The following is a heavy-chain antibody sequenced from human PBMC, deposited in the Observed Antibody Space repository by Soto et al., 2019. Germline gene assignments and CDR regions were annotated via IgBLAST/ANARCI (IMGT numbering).Heavy chain of an antibody. D-gene: IGHD5-18*01. J-gene: IGHJ4*02. CDR2: ICPGDSDT. CDR3: AGIPPGSIFYFDY. V-gene: IGHV5-51*03. CDR1: GFNFTTYW. Sequence: EVQLVQSGAEVKKPGESLKISCKGSGFNFTTYWVGWVRQVPGKGLEWMGSICPGDSDTRYSPSFQGQVTISADKAISASYLQWSSLKALDTAMYYCAGIPPGSIFYFDYGGQGTLVTVSS.